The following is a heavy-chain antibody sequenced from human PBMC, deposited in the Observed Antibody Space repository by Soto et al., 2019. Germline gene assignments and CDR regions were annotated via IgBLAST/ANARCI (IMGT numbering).Heavy chain of an antibody. V-gene: IGHV1-18*01. CDR1: GYTFTSYG. J-gene: IGHJ5*02. CDR3: ARELDSWRGYSFRFNWFDP. CDR2: ISAYNGNT. Sequence: ASVKVSCKASGYTFTSYGISWVRQAPGQGLEWMGWISAYNGNTNYAQKLQGRVTMTTDTSTSTASIELRSLRSDDTAVYYSARELDSWRGYSFRFNWFDPWGQGTLVTVSS. D-gene: IGHD3-3*01.